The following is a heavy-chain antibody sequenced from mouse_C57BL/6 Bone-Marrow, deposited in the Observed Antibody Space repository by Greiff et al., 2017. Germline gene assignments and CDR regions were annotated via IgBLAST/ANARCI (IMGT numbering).Heavy chain of an antibody. CDR2: IHPNSGST. D-gene: IGHD1-1*01. V-gene: IGHV1-64*01. J-gene: IGHJ3*01. CDR1: GYTFTRYW. CDR3: ARRPDYYGSSYGFAY. Sequence: QVQLQQPGAELVKPGASVKLSCKASGYTFTRYWMHWGKQRPGQGLEWIGMIHPNSGSTNYNETFKSKATLTVDKSSSTAYMQLSSRTSEDSAVYYCARRPDYYGSSYGFAYWGQGTLVTVSA.